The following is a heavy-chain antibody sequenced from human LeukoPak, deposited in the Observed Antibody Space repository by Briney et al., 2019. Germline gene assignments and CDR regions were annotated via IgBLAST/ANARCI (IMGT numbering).Heavy chain of an antibody. D-gene: IGHD2-2*01. V-gene: IGHV1-69*04. CDR2: IIPILGIA. J-gene: IGHJ5*02. CDR1: GYTFTSYA. Sequence: ASVKVSCKASGYTFTSYAISWVRQAPGQGLEWMGRIIPILGIANYAQKFQGRVTITADKSTSTAYMELSSLRSEDTAVYYCARDQGGDIVVVPAAALDNWFDPWGQGTLVTVSS. CDR3: ARDQGGDIVVVPAAALDNWFDP.